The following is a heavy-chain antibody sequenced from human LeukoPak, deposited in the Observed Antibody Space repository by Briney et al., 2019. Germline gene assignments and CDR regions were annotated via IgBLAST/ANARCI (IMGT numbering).Heavy chain of an antibody. Sequence: GGSLRLSCAASGFTFSSYEMNWVRQAPGRGLEWVSYISSSGSTIYYAGSVKGRLTISRDNAKKAVYLHMHSLRAEATALYYCAKDKDDNMVRGVLGPHNYFDYWGQGTLVTVSS. CDR1: GFTFSSYE. D-gene: IGHD3-10*01. V-gene: IGHV3-48*03. J-gene: IGHJ4*02. CDR3: AKDKDDNMVRGVLGPHNYFDY. CDR2: ISSSGSTI.